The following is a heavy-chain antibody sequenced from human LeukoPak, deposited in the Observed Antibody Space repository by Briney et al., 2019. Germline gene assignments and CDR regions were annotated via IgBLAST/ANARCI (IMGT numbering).Heavy chain of an antibody. J-gene: IGHJ4*02. CDR3: AREGWNDVD. Sequence: SETLSLTCTVSGGSISGYYWNWIRQPPGKGLEWIGYIFYSGSADYNPALKSRVTISVDTSKNQFSLKLSSVTAADTAVYYCAREGWNDVDWGQGTLVTVSS. V-gene: IGHV4-59*01. CDR2: IFYSGSA. D-gene: IGHD1-1*01. CDR1: GGSISGYY.